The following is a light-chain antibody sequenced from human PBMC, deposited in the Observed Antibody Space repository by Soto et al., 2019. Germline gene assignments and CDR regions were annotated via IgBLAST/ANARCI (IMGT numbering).Light chain of an antibody. CDR3: QHYNNWPPWT. Sequence: EIVMTQSPATLSVSPGERVTLSCRASQSVSSNLAWYQQKPGQAPRLLIYGASTRASGVPARFSGIGSGTEFTLTISSLQSEDFAVYYCQHYNNWPPWTFGQGTKVEIK. V-gene: IGKV3-15*01. J-gene: IGKJ1*01. CDR2: GAS. CDR1: QSVSSN.